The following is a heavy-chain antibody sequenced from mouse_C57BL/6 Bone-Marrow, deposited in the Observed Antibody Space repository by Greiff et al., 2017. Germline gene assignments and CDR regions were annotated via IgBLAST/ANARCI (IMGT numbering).Heavy chain of an antibody. Sequence: EVMLVESGGDLVKPGGSLKLSCAASGFTFSRYGMSWVSQTPDKRLVWVATISCGGSFTYSPESVKGRFTITRDNAKNTLYRQMSSRKSEDTAMYYCARPIDYWGQRTSVTVSS. V-gene: IGHV5-6*01. CDR3: ARPIDY. J-gene: IGHJ4*01. CDR1: GFTFSRYG. CDR2: ISCGGSFT.